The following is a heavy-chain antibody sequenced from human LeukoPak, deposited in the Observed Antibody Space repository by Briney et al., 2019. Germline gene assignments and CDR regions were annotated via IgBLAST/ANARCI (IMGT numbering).Heavy chain of an antibody. J-gene: IGHJ4*02. Sequence: SETLSLTCAVYGGSLSGYYWSWIRQPPGKGLEWIGEINHSGSTNYNPSLKSRVTISVDTSKNQFSLKLSSVTAADTAVYYCARGRYSSGWYWPYYFDYWGQGTLVTVSS. CDR1: GGSLSGYY. D-gene: IGHD6-19*01. CDR2: INHSGST. CDR3: ARGRYSSGWYWPYYFDY. V-gene: IGHV4-34*01.